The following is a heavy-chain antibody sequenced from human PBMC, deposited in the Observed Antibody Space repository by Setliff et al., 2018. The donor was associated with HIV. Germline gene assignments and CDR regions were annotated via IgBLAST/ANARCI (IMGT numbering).Heavy chain of an antibody. CDR1: GFIFTDYW. J-gene: IGHJ4*02. CDR2: IHKNGQSEK. CDR3: AGSRGYFVKAD. D-gene: IGHD3-10*01. V-gene: IGHV3-7*01. Sequence: PGGSLRLSCAASGFIFTDYWMSWVRQAPGKGLEWVANIHKNGQSEKYYVDSVKGRFTISRDNTQNLVFLDMNSLRVEDTAVYYCAGSRGYFVKADWGQGTLVTVSS.